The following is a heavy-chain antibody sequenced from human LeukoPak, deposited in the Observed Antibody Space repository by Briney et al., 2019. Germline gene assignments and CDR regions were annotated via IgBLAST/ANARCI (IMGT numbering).Heavy chain of an antibody. J-gene: IGHJ4*02. CDR3: ARDKYITIFGVALSDYFDY. CDR1: GFTFSSYG. V-gene: IGHV3-33*08. Sequence: PGGSLRLSCAASGFTFSSYGMHWVRQAPGKGLEWVAVIWYDGSNKYYADSVKGRFTISRDNSKNTLYLQMNSLRAEDTAVYYCARDKYITIFGVALSDYFDYWGQGTLVTVSS. D-gene: IGHD3-3*01. CDR2: IWYDGSNK.